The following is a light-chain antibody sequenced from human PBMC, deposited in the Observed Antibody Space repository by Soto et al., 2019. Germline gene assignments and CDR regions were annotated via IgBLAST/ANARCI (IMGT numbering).Light chain of an antibody. CDR1: QSISNY. J-gene: IGKJ1*01. CDR2: DAS. Sequence: DIQMTQSPSTLSASIGDSVTITCRASQSISNYLAWYQQKPGKAPKFLIYDASSLESGVPSRFSGSGSGTEFTLTISSLQPDDFATYYCQQYNSYSWTFGQGTKVDIK. V-gene: IGKV1-5*01. CDR3: QQYNSYSWT.